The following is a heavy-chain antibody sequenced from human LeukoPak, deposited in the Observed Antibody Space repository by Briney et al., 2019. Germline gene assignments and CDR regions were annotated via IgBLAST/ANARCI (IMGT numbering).Heavy chain of an antibody. CDR3: AKPRHYDVWSGPPFDP. V-gene: IGHV3-23*01. D-gene: IGHD3-3*01. Sequence: PGGSLRLSCAASGFTFSSYAMSWVRQAPGEGLEWVSVISGSGGSTYYADSVKGRFTNSRDNSKNTLYLQMNSLRAEDTAVYYCAKPRHYDVWSGPPFDPWGQGTLVTVSS. CDR1: GFTFSSYA. J-gene: IGHJ5*02. CDR2: ISGSGGST.